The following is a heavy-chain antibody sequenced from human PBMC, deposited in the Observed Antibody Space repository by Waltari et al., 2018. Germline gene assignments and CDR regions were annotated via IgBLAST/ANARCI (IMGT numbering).Heavy chain of an antibody. J-gene: IGHJ4*02. D-gene: IGHD6-19*01. CDR3: ARDLVGSGWSIDY. Sequence: GYTFTRHYIHWVRQAPGQGLEWMGRITPHTGGTYYSQKFQGRVTMTRDMSITTAYMEVSSLRSDDTAVYYCARDLVGSGWSIDYWGQGTLVTVSS. CDR2: ITPHTGGT. V-gene: IGHV1-2*06. CDR1: GYTFTRHY.